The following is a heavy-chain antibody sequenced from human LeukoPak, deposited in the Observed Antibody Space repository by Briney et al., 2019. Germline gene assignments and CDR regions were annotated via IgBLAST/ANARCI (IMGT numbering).Heavy chain of an antibody. CDR2: IYSGDNT. CDR3: ARGKATAGLYYFDY. D-gene: IGHD6-13*01. V-gene: IGHV3-53*01. J-gene: IGHJ4*02. Sequence: GGSLRLSYAASGFTVSSNYMSWVRQAPGKGLEWVSVIYSGDNTYYADSVKGRFTISRDISKNTLYLQMNSLRAEDTAVYYCARGKATAGLYYFDYWGQGTLVTVSS. CDR1: GFTVSSNY.